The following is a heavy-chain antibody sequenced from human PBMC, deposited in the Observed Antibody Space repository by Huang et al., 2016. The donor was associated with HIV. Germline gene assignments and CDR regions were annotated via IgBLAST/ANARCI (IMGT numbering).Heavy chain of an antibody. J-gene: IGHJ4*02. CDR2: IDYSGST. Sequence: QVQLQELGPGLVKPSETLSLTCTVSGGSISTHYWSWIRQPPGKGLGWIGSIDYSGSTNYRPSLKSRVTILLDTSKNQFSLRVNAVTAADTAMYYCARDHHDFWRGYRRMYFFDHWGQGTLVTVSS. D-gene: IGHD3-3*01. V-gene: IGHV4-59*11. CDR1: GGSISTHY. CDR3: ARDHHDFWRGYRRMYFFDH.